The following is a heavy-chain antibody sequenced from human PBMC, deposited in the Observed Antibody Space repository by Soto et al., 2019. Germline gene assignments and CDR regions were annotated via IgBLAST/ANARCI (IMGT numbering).Heavy chain of an antibody. CDR1: GYTFTSHD. Sequence: QVQLVQSGAEVKKPGASVKVSCKAAGYTFTSHDINWVRQVTGQGFEWMGWMNPNSGNTGYAQKFQGRVTMTRDTSVSTAYMELSSLRSEDTAVYYCARGPRNWGVDYWGQGTLVTVSS. J-gene: IGHJ4*02. CDR2: MNPNSGNT. V-gene: IGHV1-8*01. CDR3: ARGPRNWGVDY. D-gene: IGHD7-27*01.